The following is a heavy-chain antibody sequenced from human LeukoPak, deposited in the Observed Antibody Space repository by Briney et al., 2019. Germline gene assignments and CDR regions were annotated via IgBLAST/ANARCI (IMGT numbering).Heavy chain of an antibody. J-gene: IGHJ5*02. CDR3: ARERGRAYDFWSGYYIP. CDR1: GFTFSSYS. Sequence: GGSLRLSCAASGFTFSSYSMNWVRQAPGKGLEWASYISSSSSTIYYADSVKGRFTISRDNAKNSLYLQMNSLRDEDTAVYYCARERGRAYDFWSGYYIPWGQGTLVTVSS. CDR2: ISSSSSTI. D-gene: IGHD3-3*01. V-gene: IGHV3-48*02.